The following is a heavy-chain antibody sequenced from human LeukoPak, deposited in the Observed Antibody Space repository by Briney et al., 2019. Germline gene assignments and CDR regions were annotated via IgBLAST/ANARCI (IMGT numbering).Heavy chain of an antibody. D-gene: IGHD4-17*01. V-gene: IGHV3-48*03. J-gene: IGHJ4*02. CDR1: GFTFSSYE. Sequence: GGSLRLSCAASGFTFSSYEMNWVRQAPGKGLEWVSYISSSGSTIYYADSVKGRFTISRDNAKNSLYLQMDSLRAEDTAVYYCARGAGDSLDYWGQGTLVTVSS. CDR3: ARGAGDSLDY. CDR2: ISSSGSTI.